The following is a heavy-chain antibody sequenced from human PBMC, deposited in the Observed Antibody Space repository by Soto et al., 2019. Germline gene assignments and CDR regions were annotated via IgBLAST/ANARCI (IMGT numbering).Heavy chain of an antibody. J-gene: IGHJ5*02. CDR3: ARVRMYYYDSSGPYNWFDP. V-gene: IGHV1-69*13. CDR2: IIPIFGTA. Sequence: SVKVSCKASGGTFSSYAISWVRQAPGQGLEWMGGIIPIFGTANYAQKFQGRVTITADESTSTAYMELSSLRSEDTAVYYRARVRMYYYDSSGPYNWFDPWGQGTLVTVSS. D-gene: IGHD3-22*01. CDR1: GGTFSSYA.